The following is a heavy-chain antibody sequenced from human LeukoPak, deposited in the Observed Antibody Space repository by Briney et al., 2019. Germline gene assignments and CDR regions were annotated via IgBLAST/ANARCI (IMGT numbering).Heavy chain of an antibody. CDR3: AKGSSGYFFDL. J-gene: IGHJ4*02. D-gene: IGHD3-22*01. Sequence: GGSLRLSCAASGFIFNNYALVWVRQAPGKGLEWVSAISNDGGGTTYADFVKGRFSVSRDNSKNTLFLQMNSLRAEDTALYYCAKGSSGYFFDLWGQGTLVTVSS. CDR1: GFIFNNYA. V-gene: IGHV3-23*01. CDR2: ISNDGGGT.